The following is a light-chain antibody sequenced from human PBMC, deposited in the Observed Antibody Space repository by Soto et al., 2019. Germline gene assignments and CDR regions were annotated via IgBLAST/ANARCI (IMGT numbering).Light chain of an antibody. Sequence: QSVLPQPRSVSGSPGQSVTISCTGTSSDVGGYNYVSWYQQHPGKAPKLMIYDVSKRPSGVPDRFSGSKSGTSASLAINGLQSEDEADYYCATWDDSLNALYVFGTGTKVTVL. CDR3: ATWDDSLNALYV. V-gene: IGLV2-11*01. CDR1: SSDVGGYNY. CDR2: DVS. J-gene: IGLJ1*01.